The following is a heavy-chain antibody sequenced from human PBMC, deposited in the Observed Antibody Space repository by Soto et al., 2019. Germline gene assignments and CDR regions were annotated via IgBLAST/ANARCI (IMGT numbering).Heavy chain of an antibody. D-gene: IGHD3-3*01. V-gene: IGHV4-59*08. Sequence: SETLSLTCTVSGGSISSYYWSWIRQPPGKGLEWIGYIYYIGSTNYNPSLKSRVTISVDTSKNQFSLKLSSVTAADTAVYYCARHMEYRWFDPWGQGTLVTVSS. CDR1: GGSISSYY. J-gene: IGHJ5*02. CDR3: ARHMEYRWFDP. CDR2: IYYIGST.